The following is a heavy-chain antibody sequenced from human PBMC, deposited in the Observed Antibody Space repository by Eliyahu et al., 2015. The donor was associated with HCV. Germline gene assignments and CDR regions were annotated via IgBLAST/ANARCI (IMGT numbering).Heavy chain of an antibody. D-gene: IGHD3-16*01. CDR1: GYTFITNY. J-gene: IGHJ4*02. CDR3: ARDNHAWDY. V-gene: IGHV1-46*01. CDR2: IYPRDGST. Sequence: QVQLVQSGAEVKKPGASVKLSCKAFGYTFITNYMHWARQAPGQGLEWMGMIYPRDGSTSYPQRFQGRVTLTRDTSTSTIYMELSSLTSEDTAIYYCARDNHAWDYWGQGTLVSVSS.